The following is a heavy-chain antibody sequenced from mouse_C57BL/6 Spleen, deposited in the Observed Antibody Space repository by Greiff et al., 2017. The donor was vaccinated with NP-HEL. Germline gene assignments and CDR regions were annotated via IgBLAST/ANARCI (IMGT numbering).Heavy chain of an antibody. CDR2: INPNNGGT. Sequence: EVQLQQSGPELVKPGASVKISCKASGYTFTDYYMNWVKQSHGKSLEWIGDINPNNGGTSYNQKFKGKATLTVDKSSSTAYMELRSLTSEDSAVYYCARFWTDYWGKGTTLTVSS. CDR3: ARFWTDY. J-gene: IGHJ2*01. V-gene: IGHV1-26*01. CDR1: GYTFTDYY.